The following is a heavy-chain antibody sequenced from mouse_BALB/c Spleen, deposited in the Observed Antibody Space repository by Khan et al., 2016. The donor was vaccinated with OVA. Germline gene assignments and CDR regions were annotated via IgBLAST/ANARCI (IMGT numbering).Heavy chain of an antibody. J-gene: IGHJ2*01. D-gene: IGHD1-1*01. CDR3: TRIYGSYFDY. CDR2: INPHIGET. Sequence: EVQLQESGPELVKPGASVKISCKASGYSFTGYFMSWVMQSHGKSLEWIGRINPHIGETLYNQKFKGKATLTVDESSSTAHMELRSLASEDSAVYFCTRIYGSYFDYWGQGTPLTVSS. V-gene: IGHV1-20*02. CDR1: GYSFTGYF.